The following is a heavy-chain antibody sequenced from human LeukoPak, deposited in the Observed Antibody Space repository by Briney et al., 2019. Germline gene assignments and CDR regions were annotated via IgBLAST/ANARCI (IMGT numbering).Heavy chain of an antibody. CDR1: GFTFSSSW. CDR3: AGNRGDNYGYWDY. D-gene: IGHD5-18*01. Sequence: GGSLRLSCAASGFTFSSSWMHWVRQAPGKGLVWVSRIKGDGSSTTYADSVKGRFTISRDNAKNTLYLQMNSLRAEDTAVYYCAGNRGDNYGYWDYWGQGTLVTVSS. CDR2: IKGDGSST. J-gene: IGHJ4*02. V-gene: IGHV3-74*01.